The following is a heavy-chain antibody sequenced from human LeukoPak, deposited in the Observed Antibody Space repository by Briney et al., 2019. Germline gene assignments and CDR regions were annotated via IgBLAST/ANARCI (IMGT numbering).Heavy chain of an antibody. V-gene: IGHV3-74*01. CDR1: GFTFSSYW. CDR2: IDSDGSST. Sequence: AGGSLRLSCAASGFTFSSYWMHWVRQAPGKGLVWVSRIDSDGSSTSYADSVKGRFTISSENAKQTLDLQVNSLRDENAAVYHCASDARYGMEGWGQRTTVSAS. J-gene: IGHJ6*02. CDR3: ASDARYGMEG.